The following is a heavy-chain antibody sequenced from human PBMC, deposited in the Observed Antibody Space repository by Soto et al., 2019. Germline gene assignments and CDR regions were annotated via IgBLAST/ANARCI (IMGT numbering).Heavy chain of an antibody. J-gene: IGHJ4*02. D-gene: IGHD7-27*01. V-gene: IGHV3-53*04. CDR3: ARDGSRSGEGGYFDY. CDR2: IYSGGST. Sequence: GGSLRLSCAASGFTVSSNYMSWVRQAPGKGLEWVSVIYSGGSTYYADSVKGRFTISRHNSKNTLYLQMNSLRAEDTGVYYCARDGSRSGEGGYFDYWGQGTLVTVSS. CDR1: GFTVSSNY.